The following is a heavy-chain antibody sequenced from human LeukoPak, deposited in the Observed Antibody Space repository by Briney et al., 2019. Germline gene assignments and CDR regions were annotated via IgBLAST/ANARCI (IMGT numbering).Heavy chain of an antibody. CDR1: GFTFSSYG. CDR2: IWYDGSNK. J-gene: IGHJ4*02. V-gene: IGHV3-33*06. D-gene: IGHD3-3*01. Sequence: PGGSLRLSCAASGFTFSSYGMHWVRQAPGKGLEWVAVIWYDGSNKYYADSVKGRFTISRDNSKNTLYLQMNSLRAEDTAVYCCAKTPLAGITIFGVVDYYFDYWGQGTLVTVSS. CDR3: AKTPLAGITIFGVVDYYFDY.